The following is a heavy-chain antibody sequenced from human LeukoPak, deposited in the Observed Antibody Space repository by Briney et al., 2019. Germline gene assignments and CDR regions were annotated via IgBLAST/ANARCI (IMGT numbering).Heavy chain of an antibody. CDR3: ARNNGMDV. J-gene: IGHJ6*02. CDR1: GFAFRTYA. CDR2: ISGSGDNT. Sequence: GGSLRLSCAASGFAFRTYAVSWVRQAPGKGLEWVSAISGSGDNTYYADSVKGRFTISRDNSKNSLYLQMNSLRAEDTALYHCARNNGMDVWGQGTTVIVSS. V-gene: IGHV3-23*01.